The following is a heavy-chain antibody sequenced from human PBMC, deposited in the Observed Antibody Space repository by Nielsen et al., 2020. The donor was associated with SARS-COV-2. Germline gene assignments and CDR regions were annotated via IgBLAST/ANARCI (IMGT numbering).Heavy chain of an antibody. D-gene: IGHD3-3*01. Sequence: GKSLKISCAASGFTFSSYAMHWVRQAPGKGLEYVSAISSNGGSTYYANSVKGRFTISRDNSKNTLYLQMGSLRAEDMAVYYCARQEYYDFWSASGGYYYYGMDVWGQGTTVTVSS. CDR3: ARQEYYDFWSASGGYYYYGMDV. J-gene: IGHJ6*02. CDR2: ISSNGGST. CDR1: GFTFSSYA. V-gene: IGHV3-64*01.